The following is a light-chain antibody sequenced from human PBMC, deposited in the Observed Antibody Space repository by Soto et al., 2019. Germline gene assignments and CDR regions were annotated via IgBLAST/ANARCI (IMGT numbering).Light chain of an antibody. J-gene: IGKJ4*01. CDR3: QQRSNLPST. CDR2: YAS. Sequence: EIVLTQSPATLSLSPGNRATLSCRASQSVSRYLAWYQQKPGQDPRLLIYYASNRSTGITARFSGSGSGTDFSLIITSLYPEDFAVYYCQQRSNLPSTFGGGTKVEIK. V-gene: IGKV3-11*01. CDR1: QSVSRY.